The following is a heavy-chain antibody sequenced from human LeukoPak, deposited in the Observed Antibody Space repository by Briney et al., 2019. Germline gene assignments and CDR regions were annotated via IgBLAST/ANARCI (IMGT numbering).Heavy chain of an antibody. CDR1: GGSFSGYY. Sequence: SETLSLTCAVYGGSFSGYYWSWIRQPPGKGLEWIGYIYHSGSTYYNPSLKSRVTISVDRSKNQFSLKLSSVTAADTAVYYCASTCSSTSCRWVDIWGQRTMVTVSS. D-gene: IGHD2-2*01. CDR2: IYHSGST. J-gene: IGHJ3*02. V-gene: IGHV4-34*01. CDR3: ASTCSSTSCRWVDI.